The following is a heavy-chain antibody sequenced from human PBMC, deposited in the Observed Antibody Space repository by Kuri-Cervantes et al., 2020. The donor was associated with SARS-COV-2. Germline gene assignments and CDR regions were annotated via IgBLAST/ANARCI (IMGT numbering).Heavy chain of an antibody. CDR2: INPNSDVT. V-gene: IGHV1-2*02. Sequence: ASVKVSCKASGYTFTGYYIHWVRQAPGQGLEWMGWINPNSDVTNYAQKFQGRVIMTRDTSINTAYMELRSLRSDDTAVYYCARDPSLGVGYCSSTSCYYDYFDYWGQGTLVTVSS. D-gene: IGHD2-2*01. J-gene: IGHJ4*02. CDR1: GYTFTGYY. CDR3: ARDPSLGVGYCSSTSCYYDYFDY.